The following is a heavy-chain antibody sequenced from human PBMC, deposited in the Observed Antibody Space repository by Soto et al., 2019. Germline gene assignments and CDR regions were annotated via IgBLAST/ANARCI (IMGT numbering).Heavy chain of an antibody. J-gene: IGHJ6*02. Sequence: PGGSLRLSCAASGFTFSSYAMHWVRQAPGKGLEWVAVISYDGSNKYYSDSVKGRFTISRDNSKNTLYLQMNSLRAEDTALYYCARCIDYYDSSGYYPPRPYYYGMDVWGQGTTVTVSS. CDR3: ARCIDYYDSSGYYPPRPYYYGMDV. D-gene: IGHD3-22*01. V-gene: IGHV3-30-3*01. CDR1: GFTFSSYA. CDR2: ISYDGSNK.